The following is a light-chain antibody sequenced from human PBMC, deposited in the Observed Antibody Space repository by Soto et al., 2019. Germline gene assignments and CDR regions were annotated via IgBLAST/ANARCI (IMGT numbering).Light chain of an antibody. Sequence: ENVLTQSPGTLSLSPGERGTLSCRASQSVSSSYLAWYQQKAGQAPRLLIYGASSRATGIPDRFSGSGSGTDFTLTISRLEPEDFAVYYCQQYRSSPLTFGGGTKVEI. J-gene: IGKJ4*01. V-gene: IGKV3-20*01. CDR2: GAS. CDR3: QQYRSSPLT. CDR1: QSVSSSY.